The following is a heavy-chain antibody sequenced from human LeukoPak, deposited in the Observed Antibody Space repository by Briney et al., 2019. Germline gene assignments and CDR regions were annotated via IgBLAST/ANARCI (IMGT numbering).Heavy chain of an antibody. V-gene: IGHV4-34*01. Sequence: SETLSLTCAVYGRSFSGYYWSWIRQPPGKGLEWIGEINHSGSTNYNPSLKSRVTISVDTSKNQFSLKLSSVTAADTAVYYCARAYGSGSPIDYWGQGTLVTVSS. J-gene: IGHJ4*02. D-gene: IGHD3-10*01. CDR3: ARAYGSGSPIDY. CDR1: GRSFSGYY. CDR2: INHSGST.